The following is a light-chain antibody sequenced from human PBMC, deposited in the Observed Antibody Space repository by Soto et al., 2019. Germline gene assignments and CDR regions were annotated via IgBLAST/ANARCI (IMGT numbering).Light chain of an antibody. J-gene: IGKJ2*01. Sequence: EIVLTQSPGALSLSPGAGATLSCRASQSLSSSYVAWYQQKVGQPPRLLIYGASNRATGIPDRFSGSWSGTEFTLTISRLEPEDFAVYYCQQYGISPSYTFAQGTKVDIK. CDR1: QSLSSSY. CDR2: GAS. CDR3: QQYGISPSYT. V-gene: IGKV3-20*01.